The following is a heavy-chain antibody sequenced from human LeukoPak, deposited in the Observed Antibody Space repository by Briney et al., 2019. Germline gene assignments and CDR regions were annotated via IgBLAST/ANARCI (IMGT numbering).Heavy chain of an antibody. D-gene: IGHD6-19*01. J-gene: IGHJ5*02. CDR1: GDPIRSDSYY. CDR3: ARDRSSGWLSWFDP. V-gene: IGHV4-61*02. CDR2: IYASGST. Sequence: SETLSLTCTVSGDPIRSDSYYWNWLRQPAGKGLEWIGRIYASGSTNYNPSLKSRVTISLDTSRNRFSLNLSSVTATDTAVYFCARDRSSGWLSWFDPWGQGTLVTVSP.